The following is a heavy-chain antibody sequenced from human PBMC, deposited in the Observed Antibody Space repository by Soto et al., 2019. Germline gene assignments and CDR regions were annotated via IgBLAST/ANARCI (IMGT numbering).Heavy chain of an antibody. CDR1: GGSFSGYY. D-gene: IGHD6-6*01. CDR3: ARIGSSSRDTNAFDI. Sequence: SETLSLTCAVYGGSFSGYYWSWIRQPPGKGLEWIGEINHSGSTNYNPSLKSRVTISVDTSKNQFSLKLSSVTAADTAVYYCARIGSSSRDTNAFDIWGQGTMVTVSS. CDR2: INHSGST. J-gene: IGHJ3*02. V-gene: IGHV4-34*01.